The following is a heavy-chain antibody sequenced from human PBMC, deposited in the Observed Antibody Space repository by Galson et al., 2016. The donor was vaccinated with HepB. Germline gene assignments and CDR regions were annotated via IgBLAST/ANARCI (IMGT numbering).Heavy chain of an antibody. V-gene: IGHV1-24*01. CDR2: FDPKDDET. J-gene: IGHJ6*02. CDR3: ATGRTGYYFYGMDV. CDR1: GYSLTELS. Sequence: SVKVSCKVSGYSLTELSVHWVRQAPGKGLEWMGGFDPKDDETVYAQKFQGRLTMTEDTSTDTAYMELSSLRSEDTAIYYCATGRTGYYFYGMDVWGQGTTVTVSS. D-gene: IGHD1/OR15-1a*01.